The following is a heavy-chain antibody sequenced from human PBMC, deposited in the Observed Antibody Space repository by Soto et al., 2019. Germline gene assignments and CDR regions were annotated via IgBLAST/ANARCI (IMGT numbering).Heavy chain of an antibody. Sequence: EVQLVESGGGLVKPGGYLRLSCAASGLSFSNAWMNWVRQAPGKGLEWVGRIKRKIDGEATDYAGPVKGRFTVFRDDSKSALYLQMNSLKGDDTAVYYCTTGSVEGVWGQGTTVTVS. V-gene: IGHV3-15*07. CDR3: TTGSVEGV. D-gene: IGHD2-15*01. CDR1: GLSFSNAW. CDR2: IKRKIDGEAT. J-gene: IGHJ6*02.